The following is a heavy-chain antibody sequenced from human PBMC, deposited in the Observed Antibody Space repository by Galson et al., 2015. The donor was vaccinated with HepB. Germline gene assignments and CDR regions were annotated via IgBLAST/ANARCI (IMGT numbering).Heavy chain of an antibody. D-gene: IGHD2-15*01. CDR1: GYTFTGYY. V-gene: IGHV1-2*02. J-gene: IGHJ5*02. Sequence: SVKVSCKASGYTFTGYYMHWVRQAPGQGLEWMGWINPNSGGTNYARKFQGRVTMTRDTSISTAYMELSRLRSDDTAVYYCARGGFCSGGSCFRNWFDPWGQGTLVTVSS. CDR3: ARGGFCSGGSCFRNWFDP. CDR2: INPNSGGT.